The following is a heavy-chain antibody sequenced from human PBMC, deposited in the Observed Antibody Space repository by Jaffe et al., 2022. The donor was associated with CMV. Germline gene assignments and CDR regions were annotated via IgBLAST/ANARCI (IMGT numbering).Heavy chain of an antibody. V-gene: IGHV1-46*01. D-gene: IGHD1-26*01. J-gene: IGHJ3*02. CDR2: INPSGGST. Sequence: QVQLVQSGAEVKKPGASVKVSCKASGYTFTSYYMHWVRQAPGQGLEWMGIINPSGGSTSYAQKFQGRVTMTRDTSTSTVYMELSSLRSEDTAVYYCATITPSIVGASDAFDIWGQGTMVTVSS. CDR1: GYTFTSYY. CDR3: ATITPSIVGASDAFDI.